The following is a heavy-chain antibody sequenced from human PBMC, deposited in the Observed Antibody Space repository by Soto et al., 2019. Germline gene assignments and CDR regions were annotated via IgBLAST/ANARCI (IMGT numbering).Heavy chain of an antibody. J-gene: IGHJ4*02. CDR1: GYSFTSYW. Sequence: GESLKISCKGSGYSFTSYWIGWVRQMPGKGLEWMGIIYPGDSDTRYSPSFQGQVTISADKSISTAYLQWSSLKASDNAMYYCERKYRSGWTAVPFWGQGTLVTVSS. CDR2: IYPGDSDT. CDR3: ERKYRSGWTAVPF. V-gene: IGHV5-51*01. D-gene: IGHD6-19*01.